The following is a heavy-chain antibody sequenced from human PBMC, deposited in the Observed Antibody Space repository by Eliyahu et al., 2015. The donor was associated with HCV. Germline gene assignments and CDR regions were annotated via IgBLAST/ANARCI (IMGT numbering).Heavy chain of an antibody. Sequence: EVQLVESGGGVVQPGRSLRLSCVASGFTFDDYAMHWAREAPGKGLEWVSGATWNSAMLTYADSVKGRFTISRDNAKNSVYLQMNSLSAEDTALYYCVKDYVRRGFGYYGNWYFDLWGRGTQVTVSS. D-gene: IGHD4-17*01. J-gene: IGHJ2*01. CDR3: VKDYVRRGFGYYGNWYFDL. CDR1: GFTFDDYA. CDR2: ATWNSAML. V-gene: IGHV3-9*01.